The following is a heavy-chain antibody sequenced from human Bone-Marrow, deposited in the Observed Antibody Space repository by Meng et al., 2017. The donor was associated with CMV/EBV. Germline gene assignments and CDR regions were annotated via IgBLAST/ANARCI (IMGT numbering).Heavy chain of an antibody. D-gene: IGHD3-10*01. J-gene: IGHJ6*02. V-gene: IGHV3-9*01. Sequence: SLKISCAASGFTVSSNYMSWVRQAPGKGLEWVSGISWNSGSIGYADSVKGRFTISRDNAKNSLYLQMNSLRAEDTALYYCAKAYGSGSYYYYYGMDVWGQGTTVTVSS. CDR2: ISWNSGSI. CDR3: AKAYGSGSYYYYYGMDV. CDR1: GFTVSSNY.